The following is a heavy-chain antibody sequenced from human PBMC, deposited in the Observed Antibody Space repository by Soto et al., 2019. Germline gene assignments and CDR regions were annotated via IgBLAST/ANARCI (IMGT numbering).Heavy chain of an antibody. CDR2: PYYRSNSDD. Sequence: SPSRSLPCAISGASVSSNSAACNFVRQSPSRGLERLGRPYYRSNSDDVYAVCVKSRKTINPDTSKNQFSLQLISVTPEDTAVYYCARAPVDTAMVTGGWDCYYGMDGWGQGTTLAISS. CDR3: ARAPVDTAMVTGGWDCYYGMDG. J-gene: IGHJ6*02. V-gene: IGHV6-1*01. D-gene: IGHD5-18*01. CDR1: GASVSSNSAA.